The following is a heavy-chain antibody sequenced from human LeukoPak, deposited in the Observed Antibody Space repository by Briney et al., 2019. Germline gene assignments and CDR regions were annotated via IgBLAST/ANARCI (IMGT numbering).Heavy chain of an antibody. D-gene: IGHD3-22*01. CDR2: IRSNSDGGTI. Sequence: GGSLRLSCATSGFTFGNAWMSWVRQAPGKGLEWVGRIRSNSDGGTIDYAAPVKGRFTLSRDDSKTTLYLQMNSLQTEDTAVYYCATDFYDSTWGQGTLVTVSS. J-gene: IGHJ5*02. CDR1: GFTFGNAW. CDR3: ATDFYDST. V-gene: IGHV3-15*07.